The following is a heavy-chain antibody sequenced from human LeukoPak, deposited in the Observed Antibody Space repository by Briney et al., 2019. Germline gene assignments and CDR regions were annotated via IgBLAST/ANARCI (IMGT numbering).Heavy chain of an antibody. V-gene: IGHV4-38-2*02. CDR1: GYSISSGYH. CDR3: ARDYGDYGAPFDY. Sequence: PSETLSLTCAVSGYSISSGYHWGWIRQPPGKGLEWIGSIYHSGSTYYNPSLKSRVTISVDTSKNQFSLKLSSVTAADTAVYYCARDYGDYGAPFDYWGQGTLVTVSS. J-gene: IGHJ4*02. D-gene: IGHD4-17*01. CDR2: IYHSGST.